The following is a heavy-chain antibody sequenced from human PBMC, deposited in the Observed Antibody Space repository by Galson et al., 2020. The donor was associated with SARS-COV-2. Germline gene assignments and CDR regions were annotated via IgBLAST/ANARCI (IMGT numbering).Heavy chain of an antibody. CDR1: GGSISSSSYY. CDR3: ARHIFVEPYNWFDP. Sequence: SQTLSLTCTVSGGSISSSSYYWGWIRQPPGKGLEWIGSIYYSGSTYYNPSLKSRVTISVDTSKNQFSLKLSSVTAADTAVYYCARHIFVEPYNWFDPWGQGTLVTVSS. J-gene: IGHJ5*02. V-gene: IGHV4-39*07. D-gene: IGHD1-1*01. CDR2: IYYSGST.